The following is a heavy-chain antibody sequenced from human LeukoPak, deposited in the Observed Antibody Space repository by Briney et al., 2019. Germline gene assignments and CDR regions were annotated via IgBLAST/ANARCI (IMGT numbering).Heavy chain of an antibody. V-gene: IGHV3-23*01. CDR1: GFTFSSYA. Sequence: GGSLRLSCAASGFTFSSYAMSWVRQAPGKGLEWVSAISGSGGSTYCADSVKGRFTISRDNSKNTLYLQMNSLRAEDTAVYYCAKDPAYYYGSGSLWGQGTLVTVSS. CDR3: AKDPAYYYGSGSL. CDR2: ISGSGGST. J-gene: IGHJ4*02. D-gene: IGHD3-10*01.